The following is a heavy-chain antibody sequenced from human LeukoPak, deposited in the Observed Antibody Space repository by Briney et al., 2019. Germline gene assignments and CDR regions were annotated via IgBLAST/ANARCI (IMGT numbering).Heavy chain of an antibody. V-gene: IGHV6-1*01. J-gene: IGHJ4*02. CDR3: ARAINWGVHDY. D-gene: IGHD7-27*01. CDR2: TYYRSKWYN. Sequence: SQTLSLTCAISGDSVSSNAAAWNWFRQSPSRGLEWLGRTYYRSKWYNDYAVSVKSRIIINPDTSKNQFSLQLNSVTPDDTAVYYCARAINWGVHDYWGQGTLVTVSS. CDR1: GDSVSSNAAA.